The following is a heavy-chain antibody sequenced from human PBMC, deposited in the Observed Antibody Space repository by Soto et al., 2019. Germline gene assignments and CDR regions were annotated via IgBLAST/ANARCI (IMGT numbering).Heavy chain of an antibody. V-gene: IGHV2-5*02. Sequence: QITLKESGPTLVKPTQTLMLTCTFSGFSLSTTGVGVGCIRQPPGKALDWLALIYWDDDKRYSPSLKSRLTITTDTSKNPVVLTITNMDPIDTATYYCVPAPPVTTGGDYCGQGTLVTVST. D-gene: IGHD4-17*01. J-gene: IGHJ4*02. CDR3: VPAPPVTTGGDY. CDR2: IYWDDDK. CDR1: GFSLSTTGVG.